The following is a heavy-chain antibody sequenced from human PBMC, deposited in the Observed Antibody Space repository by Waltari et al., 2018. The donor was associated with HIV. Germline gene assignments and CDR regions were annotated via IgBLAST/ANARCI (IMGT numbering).Heavy chain of an antibody. J-gene: IGHJ5*02. CDR3: TKDPVTAVGNVNWFDP. D-gene: IGHD6-13*01. Sequence: EVQLLESGGGLVQPGGSLRLSCRASGFSFSIYAMNWVRQAPGKGLEWVSGISGSWDNRTYADSVKGRFTISRDNSKNKVFLQMKSLRPEDTAFYYCTKDPVTAVGNVNWFDPWGQGTLVTVSS. CDR1: GFSFSIYA. V-gene: IGHV3-23*01. CDR2: ISGSWDNR.